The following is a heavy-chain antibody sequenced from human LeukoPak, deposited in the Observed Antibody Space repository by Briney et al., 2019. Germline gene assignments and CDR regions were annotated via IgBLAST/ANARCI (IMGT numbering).Heavy chain of an antibody. CDR1: GFTFNSYA. J-gene: IGHJ4*02. CDR2: ISGSGGST. V-gene: IGHV3-23*01. D-gene: IGHD3-22*01. Sequence: GGSLRLSCAASGFTFNSYAMSWVRQAPGKGLEWVSAISGSGGSTYYADSVKGRFTISRDNSKNTLYLQMNSLRAEDTAVYYCAKDLGSSGYYSSRPFDYWGQGTLVTVSS. CDR3: AKDLGSSGYYSSRPFDY.